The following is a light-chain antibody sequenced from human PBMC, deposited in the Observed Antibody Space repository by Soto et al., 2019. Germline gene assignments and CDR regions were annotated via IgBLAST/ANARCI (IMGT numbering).Light chain of an antibody. J-gene: IGKJ1*01. V-gene: IGKV1-5*01. CDR3: QQYNSYSRK. CDR2: DAS. CDR1: QSISRW. Sequence: DIQMTQSPSTLSASVGDRVTITCRASQSISRWLVWYQQKPGKAPKLLIYDASGLQSGVPSRFSGSGSGTEFTLTISSLQPDDLATYYCQQYNSYSRKFGQGTKVDIK.